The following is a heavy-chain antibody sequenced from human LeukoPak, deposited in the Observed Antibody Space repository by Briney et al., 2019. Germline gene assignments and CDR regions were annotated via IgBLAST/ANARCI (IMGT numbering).Heavy chain of an antibody. D-gene: IGHD5-18*01. Sequence: ASVKVSCKVSGYTLTELSMHWVRQAPGQGLEWMGWINPNSGGTNYAQKFQGRVTTTRDTSISTAYMELSRLRSDDTAVYYCARDGDTAIKFDPWGQGTLVTVSS. CDR1: GYTLTELS. CDR2: INPNSGGT. V-gene: IGHV1-2*02. J-gene: IGHJ5*02. CDR3: ARDGDTAIKFDP.